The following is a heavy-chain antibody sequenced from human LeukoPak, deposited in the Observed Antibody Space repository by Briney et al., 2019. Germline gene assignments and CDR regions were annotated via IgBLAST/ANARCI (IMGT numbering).Heavy chain of an antibody. J-gene: IGHJ6*02. Sequence: GGSLRLSCSASGFTFSTYAMHWVRQAPGKGLECVSTISTYGASTYYADSVKGRFTISRDNSKNTLYLQMSSLRAEDTAIYYCVKEIYSYDKYYYFRAMDVWGQGTTVTVSS. CDR1: GFTFSTYA. V-gene: IGHV3-64D*06. D-gene: IGHD5-18*01. CDR2: ISTYGAST. CDR3: VKEIYSYDKYYYFRAMDV.